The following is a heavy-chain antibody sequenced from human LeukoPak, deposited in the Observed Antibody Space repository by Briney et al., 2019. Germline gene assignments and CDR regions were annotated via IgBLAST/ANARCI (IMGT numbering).Heavy chain of an antibody. D-gene: IGHD3-10*01. V-gene: IGHV3-23*01. CDR2: ISGSGGST. Sequence: GGSLRLSXAASGFTFSSYAMSWVRQAPGKGLEWVSAISGSGGSTYYADSVKGRFTISRDNSKNTLYLQMNSLRAEDTAVYYCAKGPAGYYGSGSYPRGWGQGTLVTVSS. CDR1: GFTFSSYA. J-gene: IGHJ4*02. CDR3: AKGPAGYYGSGSYPRG.